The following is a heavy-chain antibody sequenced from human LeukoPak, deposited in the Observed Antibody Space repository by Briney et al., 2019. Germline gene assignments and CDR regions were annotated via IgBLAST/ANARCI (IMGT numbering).Heavy chain of an antibody. CDR2: ISYDGSNK. CDR1: GFTFSSYG. D-gene: IGHD6-19*01. CDR3: ARGSGQWLAYDAFDI. J-gene: IGHJ3*02. V-gene: IGHV3-30*03. Sequence: PGGSLRLSCAASGFTFSSYGMHWVRQAPGKGLEWVAIISYDGSNKYYADSVKGRFTISRDNSKNSLYLQMNSLRDEDTAVYYCARGSGQWLAYDAFDIWGQGTMVTVSS.